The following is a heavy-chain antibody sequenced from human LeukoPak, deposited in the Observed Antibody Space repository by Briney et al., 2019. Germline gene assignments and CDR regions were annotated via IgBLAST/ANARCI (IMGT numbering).Heavy chain of an antibody. CDR3: ARRRYSGSSQHFDY. D-gene: IGHD1-26*01. CDR1: GFTFSSYW. CDR2: IKQDGSEK. Sequence: GGSLRLSCAASGFTFSSYWMHWVRQAPGKGLEWVANIKQDGSEKYYVDSVKGRFTISRDNAKNSLYLQMNSLRAEDTAVYYCARRRYSGSSQHFDYWGQGTLVTVSS. J-gene: IGHJ4*02. V-gene: IGHV3-7*01.